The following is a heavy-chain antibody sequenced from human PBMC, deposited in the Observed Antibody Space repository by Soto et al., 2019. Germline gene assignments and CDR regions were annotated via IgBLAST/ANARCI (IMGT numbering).Heavy chain of an antibody. CDR2: IYHSGST. D-gene: IGHD1-1*01. J-gene: IGHJ4*02. V-gene: IGHV4-4*02. CDR1: GGSISSSNW. Sequence: SETLSLTCAVSGGSISSSNWWSWVRQPPGKGLEWIGEIYHSGSTNYNPSLKSQVTISVDKSKNQFSLKLSSVTAADTAVYYCARASIGNQVDYWGQGTLVTVSS. CDR3: ARASIGNQVDY.